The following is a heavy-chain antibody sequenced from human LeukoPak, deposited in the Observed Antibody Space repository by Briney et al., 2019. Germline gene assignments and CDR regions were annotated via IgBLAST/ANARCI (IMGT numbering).Heavy chain of an antibody. CDR1: GGSISSYY. V-gene: IGHV4-59*01. Sequence: SETLSLTCTVSGGSISSYYWSWIRQPPGKGLEWIGYIYYSGSTNYNPSLKSRVTISVDTSKNQFSLKLSSVTAADTAVYYCARDRSIAAAGKYYYYYYGMDVWGQGTTVTVSS. D-gene: IGHD6-13*01. CDR2: IYYSGST. CDR3: ARDRSIAAAGKYYYYYYGMDV. J-gene: IGHJ6*02.